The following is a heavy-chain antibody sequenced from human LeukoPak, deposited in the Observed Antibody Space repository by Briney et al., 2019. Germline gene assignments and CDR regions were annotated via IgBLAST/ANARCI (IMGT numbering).Heavy chain of an antibody. D-gene: IGHD5-18*01. CDR3: ARNSYGTDY. Sequence: PSETPSLTCTVSGGSISSYYWSWIRQPPGKGLEWIGYIYYSGSTNYNPSLKSRVTKSVDTSKNQFSLKLSSVTAADTAVYYCARNSYGTDYWGQGTLVTVSS. CDR2: IYYSGST. J-gene: IGHJ4*02. V-gene: IGHV4-59*01. CDR1: GGSISSYY.